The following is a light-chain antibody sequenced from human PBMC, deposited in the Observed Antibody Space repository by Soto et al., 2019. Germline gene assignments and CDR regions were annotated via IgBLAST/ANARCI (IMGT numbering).Light chain of an antibody. CDR3: QQYNSYPVT. Sequence: DIQMTQSPSSLSASVGDRVTITCRASQSISSFLNWYQQKPGKAPKLLVYGASSLQSGVPSRVSGSGSGTDFTLTISSLQPEDFATYYCQQYNSYPVTFGGGTKVETK. V-gene: IGKV1-39*01. CDR2: GAS. J-gene: IGKJ4*01. CDR1: QSISSF.